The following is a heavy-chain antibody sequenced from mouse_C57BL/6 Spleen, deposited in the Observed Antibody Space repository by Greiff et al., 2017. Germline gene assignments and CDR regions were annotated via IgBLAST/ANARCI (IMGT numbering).Heavy chain of an antibody. CDR3: AREWGSNYFYYAMDY. D-gene: IGHD2-5*01. Sequence: QVQLQQSGAELVKPGASVKISCKASGYAFSSYWMNWVKQRPGKGLEWIGQIYPGDGDTNYNGKFKGKATLTADKSSSTAYMQLSRLTSEDSAVYFCAREWGSNYFYYAMDYWGQGTSVTVSS. CDR2: IYPGDGDT. CDR1: GYAFSSYW. J-gene: IGHJ4*01. V-gene: IGHV1-80*01.